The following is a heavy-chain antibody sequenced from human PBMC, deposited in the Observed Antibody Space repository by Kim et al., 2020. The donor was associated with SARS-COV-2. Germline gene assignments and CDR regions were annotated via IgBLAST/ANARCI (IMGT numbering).Heavy chain of an antibody. CDR2: IYYSGST. Sequence: SETLSLTCTVSGGSISSGGYYWSWIRQHPGKGLEWIGYIYYSGSTYYNPSLKSRVTISVDTSKNQFSLKLSSVTAADTAVYYCARDTQLEYFQHWGQGTLVTVSS. V-gene: IGHV4-31*03. J-gene: IGHJ1*01. CDR1: GGSISSGGYY. CDR3: ARDTQLEYFQH. D-gene: IGHD6-6*01.